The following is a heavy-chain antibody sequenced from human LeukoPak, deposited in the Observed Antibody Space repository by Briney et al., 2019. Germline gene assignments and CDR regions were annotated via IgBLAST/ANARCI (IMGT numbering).Heavy chain of an antibody. CDR2: ISAYNGNT. V-gene: IGHV1-18*01. CDR1: GYTFTSYG. D-gene: IGHD2-2*01. CDR3: AREREPLYCSSTSCYNWFDP. J-gene: IGHJ5*02. Sequence: ASVKVSCKASGYTFTSYGISWLRQAPGQGLEWMGWISAYNGNTNYAQKLQGRVTMTTDTSTSTAYMELRSLRSDDTAVYYCAREREPLYCSSTSCYNWFDPWGQGTLVTVSS.